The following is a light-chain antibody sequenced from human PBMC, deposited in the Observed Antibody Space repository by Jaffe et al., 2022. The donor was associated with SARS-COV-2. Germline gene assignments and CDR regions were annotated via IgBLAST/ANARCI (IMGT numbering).Light chain of an antibody. CDR2: KAS. CDR1: QSISSW. V-gene: IGKV1-5*03. Sequence: DIQMTQSPSTLSASVGDRVTITCRASQSISSWLAWYQQKPGKAPKLLIYKASGLESGVPSRFSGSGSGTEFTLTISSLQPDDFATYYCQQYESYSRTFGQGTKVGIK. J-gene: IGKJ1*01. CDR3: QQYESYSRT.